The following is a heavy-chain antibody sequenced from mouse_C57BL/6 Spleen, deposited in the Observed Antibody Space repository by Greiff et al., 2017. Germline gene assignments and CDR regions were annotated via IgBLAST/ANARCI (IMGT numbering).Heavy chain of an antibody. Sequence: EVQLQQSGPELVKPGASVKMSCKASGYTFTDYYMHWVKQSPGKSLEWIGYINPNNGGTSYNQKFKGKDTLTVNKSSSTAYMELRSLTSEDSAVYYCAEAQPYAMDYWGQGTSVTVSS. CDR3: AEAQPYAMDY. CDR2: INPNNGGT. D-gene: IGHD3-2*02. CDR1: GYTFTDYY. J-gene: IGHJ4*01. V-gene: IGHV1-22*01.